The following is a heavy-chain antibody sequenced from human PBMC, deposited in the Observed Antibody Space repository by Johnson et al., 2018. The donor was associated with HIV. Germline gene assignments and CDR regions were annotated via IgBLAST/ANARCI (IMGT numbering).Heavy chain of an antibody. CDR1: GFTFSGSA. CDR3: ASIDAFDI. CDR2: IRSKANSYAT. V-gene: IGHV3-73*01. J-gene: IGHJ3*02. D-gene: IGHD6-6*01. Sequence: VQLVESGGGLVQPGGSLKLSCAASGFTFSGSAMHWVRQASGKGLEWVGRIRSKANSYATAYAASVKGRFTISRDDSKNTLYLQMNSLRAEDTAVYYCASIDAFDIWGQGTMVTVSS.